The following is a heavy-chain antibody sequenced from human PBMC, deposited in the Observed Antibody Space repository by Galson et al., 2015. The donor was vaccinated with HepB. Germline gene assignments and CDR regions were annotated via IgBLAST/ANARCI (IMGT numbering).Heavy chain of an antibody. Sequence: PVRSLRLSCATSGFTFGDYAMSWFRQAPGKGLEWVGFIRSKAYGGTTEYAASVKGRFTISRDNSKTIAYLQMNSLKTEDTAVYYCARDRTFREHGVEYWGQGTLVTVSS. CDR1: GFTFGDYA. J-gene: IGHJ4*02. D-gene: IGHD2/OR15-2a*01. CDR2: IRSKAYGGTT. V-gene: IGHV3-49*03. CDR3: ARDRTFREHGVEY.